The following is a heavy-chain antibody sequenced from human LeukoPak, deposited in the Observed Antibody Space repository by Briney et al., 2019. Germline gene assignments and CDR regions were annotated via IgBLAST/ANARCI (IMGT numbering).Heavy chain of an antibody. V-gene: IGHV4-39*07. CDR2: IYYSGST. Sequence: SETLSLTCTVSGGSISSSSYYWGWIRQPPGKGLEWIGSIYYSGSTHYNPSLKSRVTISVDTSKNQFSLKLSSVTAADTAVYYCARFISYYYGSGSYSGFDYWGQGTLVTVSS. J-gene: IGHJ4*02. CDR1: GGSISSSSYY. CDR3: ARFISYYYGSGSYSGFDY. D-gene: IGHD3-10*01.